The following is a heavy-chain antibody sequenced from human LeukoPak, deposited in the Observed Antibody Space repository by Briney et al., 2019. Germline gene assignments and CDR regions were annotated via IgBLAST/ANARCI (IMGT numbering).Heavy chain of an antibody. J-gene: IGHJ3*02. Sequence: PGGFLRLSCAASGIIFSNYWMHWVRQAPGKGLVWVSRINRDGSSTSYADSVKGRFTISRDNAKNTLYLQMNSLRAEDTAVYYCAKRFEYYYDSSGYPPDAFDIWGQGTMVTVSS. V-gene: IGHV3-74*01. CDR2: INRDGSST. CDR1: GIIFSNYW. CDR3: AKRFEYYYDSSGYPPDAFDI. D-gene: IGHD3-22*01.